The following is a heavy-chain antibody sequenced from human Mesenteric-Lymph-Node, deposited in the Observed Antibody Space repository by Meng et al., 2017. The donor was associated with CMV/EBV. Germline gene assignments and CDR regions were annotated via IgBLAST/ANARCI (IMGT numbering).Heavy chain of an antibody. Sequence: CKASGGTFSSYAISWVRQAPGQGLEWMGRIIPILGIANYAQKFQGRVTITADKSTSTAYMELSSLRSEDTAVYYCTNYYGSAYYVDYWGQGTLVTVSS. J-gene: IGHJ4*02. CDR1: GGTFSSYA. CDR2: IIPILGIA. D-gene: IGHD3-10*01. CDR3: TNYYGSAYYVDY. V-gene: IGHV1-69*04.